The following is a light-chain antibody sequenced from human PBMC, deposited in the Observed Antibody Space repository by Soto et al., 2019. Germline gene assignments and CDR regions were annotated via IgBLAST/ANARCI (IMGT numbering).Light chain of an antibody. J-gene: IGLJ1*01. Sequence: QSALTQPASVSGPPGQSITISCTGTSSDVGGYNYVSWYQQHPGKAPKLMIYDVSNRPSGVSNRFSGSKSGNTASLTISGLQAEDEADYYCSSYTSSSTHHYVFGTGTKLTVL. CDR1: SSDVGGYNY. V-gene: IGLV2-14*01. CDR2: DVS. CDR3: SSYTSSSTHHYV.